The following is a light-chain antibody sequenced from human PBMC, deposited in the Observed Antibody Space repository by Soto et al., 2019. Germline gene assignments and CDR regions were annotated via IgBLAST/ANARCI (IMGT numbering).Light chain of an antibody. CDR1: QSVSSSY. Sequence: EIVLTQSPGTLSLSPGERATLSCRASQSVSSSYLAWYQQKPGQAPRLLIYGASSRATGIPDRFSGSGSGIDFTLTISRLEPEDFAVYYCQQYNRAPRTFGQGTKVEIK. J-gene: IGKJ1*01. CDR3: QQYNRAPRT. CDR2: GAS. V-gene: IGKV3-20*01.